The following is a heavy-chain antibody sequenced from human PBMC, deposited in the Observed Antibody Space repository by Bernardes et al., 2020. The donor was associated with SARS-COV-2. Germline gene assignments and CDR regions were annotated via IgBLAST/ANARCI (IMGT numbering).Heavy chain of an antibody. J-gene: IGHJ5*02. V-gene: IGHV1-24*01. CDR2: FVPADGET. Sequence: ASVKVSCKVSGYTLTELSMHWVREAPGKGLEWKGGFVPADGETIYAQKFQGRVTMTEDTSTDTAYMELSSLRSEDTAVYYCAITSAYCSSTSCYNHWFDPWGQGTLVIVFS. CDR3: AITSAYCSSTSCYNHWFDP. D-gene: IGHD2-2*02. CDR1: GYTLTELS.